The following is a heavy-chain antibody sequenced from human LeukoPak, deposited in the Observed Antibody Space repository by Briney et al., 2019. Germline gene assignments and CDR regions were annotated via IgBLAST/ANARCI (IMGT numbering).Heavy chain of an antibody. J-gene: IGHJ4*02. Sequence: GGSLRLSCAASGFTFSSYSMNWVRQAPGKGLEWVSSISSSSSYIYYADSVKGRFTISRDNAKNTLFLQMNSLRAEDTAVYYCARGGTTVVTDYGYWGRGTLVSVSS. CDR3: ARGGTTVVTDYGY. D-gene: IGHD4-23*01. CDR2: ISSSSSYI. CDR1: GFTFSSYS. V-gene: IGHV3-21*01.